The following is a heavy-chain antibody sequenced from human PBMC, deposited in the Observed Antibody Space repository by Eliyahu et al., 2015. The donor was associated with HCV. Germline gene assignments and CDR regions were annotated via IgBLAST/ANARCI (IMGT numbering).Heavy chain of an antibody. CDR3: ASGGGGIAVTGTGGWFDP. J-gene: IGHJ5*02. V-gene: IGHV4-59*01. Sequence: QVQLQESGPGLVKPSETLSLXCTVXGGSITTXXWSXXRQPPGKGLXWIGYXHYSGXPNYNPSLKSRVTISLDTSKNQFSLNLTSVTAADTAIYYCASGGGGIAVTGTGGWFDPWGQGTLATVSS. CDR2: XHYSGXP. CDR1: GGSITTXX. D-gene: IGHD6-19*01.